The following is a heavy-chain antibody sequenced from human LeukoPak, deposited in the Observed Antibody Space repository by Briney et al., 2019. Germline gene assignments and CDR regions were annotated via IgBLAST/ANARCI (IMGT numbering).Heavy chain of an antibody. CDR2: INHSGST. J-gene: IGHJ4*02. CDR3: ARVGEFLFDY. Sequence: SETLSLTCAVYGGSFSGYYWTWIRQPPGKGLEWIGEINHSGSTNYNPSLKSRVTISVDTSKNQFSLSLNSVTAADTAVYYCARVGEFLFDYWGQGTLVTVSS. D-gene: IGHD3-10*01. V-gene: IGHV4-34*01. CDR1: GGSFSGYY.